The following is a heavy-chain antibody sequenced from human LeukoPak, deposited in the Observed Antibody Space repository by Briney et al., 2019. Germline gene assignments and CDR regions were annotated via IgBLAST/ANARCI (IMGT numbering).Heavy chain of an antibody. Sequence: SETPSLTCTGSGGSIRSSNYNWGWIRQPPGKGLEWIGSIHYTGSTYHNPSLKSRVTISVDTSKNKFSPKLSSVTAADTALYYCARTGGSFYFYYYMDVWGKGTTVTVSS. D-gene: IGHD1-26*01. CDR3: ARTGGSFYFYYYMDV. CDR1: GGSIRSSNYN. CDR2: IHYTGST. J-gene: IGHJ6*03. V-gene: IGHV4-39*07.